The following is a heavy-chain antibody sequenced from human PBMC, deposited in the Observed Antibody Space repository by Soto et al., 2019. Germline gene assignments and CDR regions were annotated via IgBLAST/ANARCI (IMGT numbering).Heavy chain of an antibody. J-gene: IGHJ4*02. D-gene: IGHD2-8*01. CDR2: IKKKSDGGTT. CDR1: GFSVNNAW. CDR3: AKGNGTIDY. Sequence: EVQLVQSGGGLVKPGGSLRLSCAGSGFSVNNAWMTWVRQAPGQGLECVARIKKKSDGGTTEYAAPVKGRFSISREDSTNTVYLQINSLKSQDKALYYCAKGNGTIDYRGQGALVTVSS. V-gene: IGHV3-15*01.